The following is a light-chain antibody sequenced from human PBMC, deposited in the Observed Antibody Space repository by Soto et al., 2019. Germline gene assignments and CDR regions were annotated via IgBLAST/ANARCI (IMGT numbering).Light chain of an antibody. CDR2: EVS. CDR3: SSYTISSTYV. CDR1: SSDVGSYNR. V-gene: IGLV2-18*02. J-gene: IGLJ2*01. Sequence: QSALTQPPSVSWSPGQSVTISCTGTSSDVGSYNRVSWYQQPPATAPKLMIYEVSHPPSGVPDSCSGSKSGNPASLTIFRLQAEDEADYDGSSYTISSTYVFGGGTKLTVL.